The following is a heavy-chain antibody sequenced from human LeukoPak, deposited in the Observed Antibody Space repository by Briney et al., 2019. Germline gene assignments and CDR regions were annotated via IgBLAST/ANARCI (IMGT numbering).Heavy chain of an antibody. CDR1: GGSISSYY. Sequence: PSETLSLTCTASGGSISSYYWSWIRQPPGKGLEWIGYIYYSRSTNYNPSLKSRVTISVDTSKNQFSLKLSSVTAADTAVYYCARGGLDDAFDIWGQGTMVTVSS. D-gene: IGHD6-19*01. V-gene: IGHV4-59*01. J-gene: IGHJ3*02. CDR2: IYYSRST. CDR3: ARGGLDDAFDI.